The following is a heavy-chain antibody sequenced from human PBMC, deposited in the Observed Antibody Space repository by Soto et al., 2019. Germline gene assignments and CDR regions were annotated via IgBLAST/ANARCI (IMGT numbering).Heavy chain of an antibody. V-gene: IGHV1-46*01. CDR2: INPSGGST. Sequence: QVQLVQSGAEVKKPGASVKVSCKASGYTFTSYYMHWVRQAPGQGLEWMGIINPSGGSTSYEQQFQGRVTMTRDTSTSXXXXXXXXXXXXXXXVYYCARDRVITFGGVIVSPYFDYWGQGTLVTVSS. CDR3: ARDRVITFGGVIVSPYFDY. CDR1: GYTFTSYY. D-gene: IGHD3-16*02. J-gene: IGHJ4*02.